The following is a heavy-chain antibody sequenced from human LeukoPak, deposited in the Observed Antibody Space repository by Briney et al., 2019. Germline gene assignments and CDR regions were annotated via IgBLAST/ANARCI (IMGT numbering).Heavy chain of an antibody. D-gene: IGHD4-17*01. CDR1: GFTFSGSA. CDR3: TRQGPYGDYPSNYYYYGMDV. Sequence: GGSLRLSCAASGFTFSGSAMHWVRQASGKGLEWVGRIRSKANSYATAYAASVKGRFTISRDDSKNTAYLQMNSLKTEDTAVYYCTRQGPYGDYPSNYYYYGMDVWGQGTTVTVSS. V-gene: IGHV3-73*01. CDR2: IRSKANSYAT. J-gene: IGHJ6*02.